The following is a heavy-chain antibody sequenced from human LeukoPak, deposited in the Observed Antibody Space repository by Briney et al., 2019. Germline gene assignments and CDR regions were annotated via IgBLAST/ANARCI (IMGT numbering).Heavy chain of an antibody. CDR2: ISTSGST. Sequence: SETLSLTCTVSGGSIRSYYWTWIRQPPGKGLEWIGYISTSGSTNYNPSLKSRVTITVDTSRNQFSLKLSSVTAADTAVFYCARIQHNDFWSGYSRYYYYYMDVWGKGTTVTVSS. J-gene: IGHJ6*03. V-gene: IGHV4-4*09. D-gene: IGHD3-3*01. CDR3: ARIQHNDFWSGYSRYYYYYMDV. CDR1: GGSIRSYY.